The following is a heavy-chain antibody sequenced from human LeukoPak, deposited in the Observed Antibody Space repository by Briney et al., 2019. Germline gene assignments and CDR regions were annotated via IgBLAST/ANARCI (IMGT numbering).Heavy chain of an antibody. V-gene: IGHV3-7*04. J-gene: IGHJ4*02. Sequence: PGGSLRLSCAASGFIFNTYWMTWVRQTPGKGLEWVANIKPDGGEKKYVDSVKGRFTISRDNAEDSLYLQMNSLRAEDTAIYYCTRVGYIDEGIDYWGQGTLVTVSS. CDR2: IKPDGGEK. D-gene: IGHD5-24*01. CDR1: GFIFNTYW. CDR3: TRVGYIDEGIDY.